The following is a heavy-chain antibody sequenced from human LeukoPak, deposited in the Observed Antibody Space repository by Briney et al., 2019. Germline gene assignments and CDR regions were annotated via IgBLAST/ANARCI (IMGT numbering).Heavy chain of an antibody. J-gene: IGHJ6*02. CDR2: IYYSGST. CDR1: GGSISSYY. V-gene: IGHV4-59*01. D-gene: IGHD2-2*01. CDR3: ARVVPGMKYYYYYYGMDV. Sequence: SETLSLTCTVSGGSISSYYWSWIRQPPGKGLEWIGYIYYSGSTNYNPSLKSRVTISVDTSKNQFSLKLSSVAAADTVVYYCARVVPGMKYYYYYYGMDVWGQGTTVTVSS.